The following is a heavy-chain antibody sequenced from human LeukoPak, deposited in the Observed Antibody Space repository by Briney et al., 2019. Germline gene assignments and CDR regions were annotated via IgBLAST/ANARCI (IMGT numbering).Heavy chain of an antibody. CDR1: GGSISSGGYC. CDR3: AGGGYYDTSGSKDGFHV. J-gene: IGHJ3*01. CDR2: FCISGST. Sequence: SQTLSLTCTVSGGSISSGGYCWTWIRQPAGKVLGWIGRFCISGSTNDNPALKSRVTISVDTSKNQFLLTVNSVTAAATAVYYWAGGGYYDTSGSKDGFHVWGQGTRVTVSS. V-gene: IGHV4-61*02. D-gene: IGHD3-22*01.